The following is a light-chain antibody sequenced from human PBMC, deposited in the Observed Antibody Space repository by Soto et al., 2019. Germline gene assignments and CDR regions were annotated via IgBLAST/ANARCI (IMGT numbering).Light chain of an antibody. CDR3: QQNDSSPSWT. V-gene: IGKV3-20*01. Sequence: PGERVTLSCRASQSVSSRYLAWYQQKPGQAPRLLIYGTSSRATGISDRFRGSGSGTDFTLTISRLEPEDFAVYYCQQNDSSPSWTFGQGTKVDIK. CDR1: QSVSSRY. J-gene: IGKJ1*01. CDR2: GTS.